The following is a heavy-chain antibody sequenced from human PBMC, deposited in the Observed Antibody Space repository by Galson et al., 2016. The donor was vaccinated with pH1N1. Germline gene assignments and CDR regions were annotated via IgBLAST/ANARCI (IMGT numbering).Heavy chain of an antibody. J-gene: IGHJ6*04. V-gene: IGHV3-9*01. CDR1: GFTFDDSA. CDR3: AKVRGFLSGYMDV. D-gene: IGHD3-9*01. Sequence: LRLSCAASGFTFDDSAVHWVRQAPGKGLEWVSGISWNSGTTGYADSVQGRFTVSRDNVKHSLYLQMNSLRPEDTALYYCAKVRGFLSGYMDVWGKGTTVTVSS. CDR2: ISWNSGTT.